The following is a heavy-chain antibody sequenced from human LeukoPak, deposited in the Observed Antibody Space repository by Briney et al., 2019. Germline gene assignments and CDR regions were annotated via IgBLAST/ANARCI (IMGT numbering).Heavy chain of an antibody. J-gene: IGHJ4*02. V-gene: IGHV3-21*01. CDR3: AREGWSSSSYYFDY. Sequence: GGSLRLSCAASGFTFSSYGMSWVRQAPGKGLEWVSSISSSSSYIYYADSVKGRFTISRDNAKNSLYLQMNSLRAEDTAVYYCAREGWSSSSYYFDYWGQGTLVTVSS. D-gene: IGHD6-6*01. CDR2: ISSSSSYI. CDR1: GFTFSSYG.